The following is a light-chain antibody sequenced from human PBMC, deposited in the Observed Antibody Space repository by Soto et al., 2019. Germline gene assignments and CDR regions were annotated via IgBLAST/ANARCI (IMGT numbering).Light chain of an antibody. J-gene: IGLJ3*02. CDR3: SSYTISSTWV. Sequence: QSALTQPASVSGSPGQSITISCTGTSSDVGTYNYVSWYQQHPGKAPKLMIYEVSNRPSGVSNRFSGSKSSNTASLTISGLQAEDEADYYCSSYTISSTWVFGGGTQLTVL. CDR2: EVS. V-gene: IGLV2-14*01. CDR1: SSDVGTYNY.